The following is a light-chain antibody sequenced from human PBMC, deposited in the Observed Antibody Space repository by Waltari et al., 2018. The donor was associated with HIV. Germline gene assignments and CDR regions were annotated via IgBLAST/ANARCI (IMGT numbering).Light chain of an antibody. Sequence: DIQMTQSPSPLSASVGDTVVISCRASQSITYFLNWYQLKPGKAPALLISGASSLQSGVPSRFVGSGSGTDFTLTIKHLQPGDFATYFCQQSDSFPYTFGPGTKLDI. V-gene: IGKV1-39*01. J-gene: IGKJ2*01. CDR1: QSITYF. CDR3: QQSDSFPYT. CDR2: GAS.